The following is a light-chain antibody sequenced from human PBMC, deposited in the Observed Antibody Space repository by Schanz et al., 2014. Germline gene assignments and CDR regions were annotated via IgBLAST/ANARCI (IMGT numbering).Light chain of an antibody. V-gene: IGKV3-11*01. J-gene: IGKJ4*01. CDR3: QQRSNWPLT. CDR2: DAS. Sequence: EIVLTQSPDTLSLSPGERATLSCRASQSVDKSLAWYQQKPGQAPRLLIYDASNRATGIPARFSGSGSGADFTLPISSLEPEDFAVYYCQQRSNWPLTFGGGTKVEIK. CDR1: QSVDKS.